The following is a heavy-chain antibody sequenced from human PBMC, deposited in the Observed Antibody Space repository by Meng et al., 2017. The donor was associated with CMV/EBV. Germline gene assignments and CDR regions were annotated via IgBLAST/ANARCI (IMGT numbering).Heavy chain of an antibody. J-gene: IGHJ3*01. V-gene: IGHV3-30*09. Sequence: GESLKISCVASGFKLNSHTGHWVRQAPGKGLEWLAVVSSDITNQYYADSVKGRFAVSRDDFRKSLYLQLNSLTPEDTAVYYCATSRRKLDAVDLWGQGTLVTVSS. CDR1: GFKLNSHT. D-gene: IGHD3-9*01. CDR3: ATSRRKLDAVDL. CDR2: VSSDITNQ.